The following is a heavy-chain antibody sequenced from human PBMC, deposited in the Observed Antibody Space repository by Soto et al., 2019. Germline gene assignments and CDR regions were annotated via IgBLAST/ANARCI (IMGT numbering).Heavy chain of an antibody. CDR1: GGTFSTDA. CDR2: IIPIFVTP. Sequence: QVQLVQSGAEVKKPGSSVKVSCKASGGTFSTDAISWVRQAPGHGLEWMGSIIPIFVTPNYAQKFQGRVTMTXXEXTXIAYMELNSLRSEDTAVYYCAREGGVEGADDWFFDFWGRGTLVTVSS. V-gene: IGHV1-69*15. CDR3: AREGGVEGADDWFFDF. D-gene: IGHD1-26*01. J-gene: IGHJ2*01.